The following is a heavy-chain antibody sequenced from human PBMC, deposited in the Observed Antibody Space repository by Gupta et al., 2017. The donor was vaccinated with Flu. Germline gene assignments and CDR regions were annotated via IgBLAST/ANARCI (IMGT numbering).Heavy chain of an antibody. J-gene: IGHJ5*02. CDR3: ARVNTMVRGVMTRWFDP. V-gene: IGHV4-4*02. D-gene: IGHD3-10*01. Sequence: QVQRQESGPGLVKPSGTLSLTCAVSGCSISSSNWWSWVGQPPGKGLEWIGEIYHSGSTNYNPSLKSRVTISVDKSKNQFSLKLSSVTAADTAVYYCARVNTMVRGVMTRWFDPWGQGTLVTVSS. CDR1: GCSISSSNW. CDR2: IYHSGST.